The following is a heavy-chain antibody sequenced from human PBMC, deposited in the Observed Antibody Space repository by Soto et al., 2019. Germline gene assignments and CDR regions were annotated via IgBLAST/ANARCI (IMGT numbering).Heavy chain of an antibody. CDR1: GGTFSSYT. CDR2: IIPILGIA. D-gene: IGHD1-1*01. J-gene: IGHJ4*02. V-gene: IGHV1-69*02. CDR3: DGQLVANDY. Sequence: QVQLVQSGAEVKKPGASVKVSCKASGGTFSSYTISWVRQAPGQGLEWMGRIIPILGIANYAQKFQGRVTMTAGRSTSTAYMELSSLRSEDTAVYYCDGQLVANDYWGQGTLVTVSS.